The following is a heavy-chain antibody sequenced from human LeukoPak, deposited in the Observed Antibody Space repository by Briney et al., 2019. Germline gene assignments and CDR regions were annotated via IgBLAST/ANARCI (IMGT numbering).Heavy chain of an antibody. CDR2: IYTTGST. Sequence: SETLSLTCSVSGGSISDYYWSWIRQPAGRGLEWVGRIYTTGSTNYNPSLKSRVTMSVDTSKNQFSLNMTSVTAADTAMYYCARDSNGDRAFDMWGQGTMVTVSP. D-gene: IGHD4-17*01. CDR1: GGSISDYY. V-gene: IGHV4-4*07. CDR3: ARDSNGDRAFDM. J-gene: IGHJ3*02.